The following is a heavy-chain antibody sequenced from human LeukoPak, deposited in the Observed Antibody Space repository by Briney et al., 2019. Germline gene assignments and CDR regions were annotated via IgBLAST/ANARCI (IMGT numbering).Heavy chain of an antibody. V-gene: IGHV1-69*13. CDR2: ITPMFGTA. CDR3: ARGWLAESTVVTPYNY. Sequence: SVKVSCKASGGTFSSYDISWVRQAPGQGLEWMGGITPMFGTAKYAQKFQGRVTITAVESMSTAYMELSSLRSEDTAVYYCARGWLAESTVVTPYNYWGQGTLVTVSS. D-gene: IGHD4-23*01. CDR1: GGTFSSYD. J-gene: IGHJ4*02.